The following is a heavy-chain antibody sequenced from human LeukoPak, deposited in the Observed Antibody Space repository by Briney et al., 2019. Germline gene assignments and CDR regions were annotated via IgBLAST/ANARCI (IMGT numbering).Heavy chain of an antibody. CDR2: ISGSDGST. CDR1: GFTFSSYA. CDR3: AKGGMVAATHFDY. D-gene: IGHD2-15*01. Sequence: GGSLRLSCAASGFTFSSYAMSWVRQAPGKGLEWVSTISGSDGSTYYADSVKGRFTISRDNSKSTLYLQMNSLRAEDTAVYYCAKGGMVAATHFDYWGQGTLVTVSS. J-gene: IGHJ4*02. V-gene: IGHV3-23*01.